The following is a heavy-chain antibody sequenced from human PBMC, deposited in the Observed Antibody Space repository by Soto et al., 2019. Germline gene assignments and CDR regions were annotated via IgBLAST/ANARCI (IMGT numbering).Heavy chain of an antibody. J-gene: IGHJ4*02. D-gene: IGHD6-19*01. CDR2: INPNSGGT. V-gene: IGHV1-2*02. CDR3: ASAAVTGTAGLDF. CDR1: GYSFTDYH. Sequence: GASVKVSCKASGYSFTDYHIHWVRQAPGQGLEWMGWINPNSGGTKSAEKFQGRVTITRDTSISTAYMELSRLTSDDTAVYYCASAAVTGTAGLDFWGQGTQVTVSS.